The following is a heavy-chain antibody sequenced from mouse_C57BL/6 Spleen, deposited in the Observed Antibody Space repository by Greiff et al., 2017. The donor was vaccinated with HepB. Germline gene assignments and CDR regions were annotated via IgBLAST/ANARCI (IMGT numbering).Heavy chain of an antibody. J-gene: IGHJ4*01. CDR3: AIYYCNYYYAMDY. CDR1: GYTFTSYW. Sequence: QVQLQQPGAELVKPGASVKLSCKASGYTFTSYWMHWVKQRPGQGLEWIGMIHPNSGSTNYNEKFKSKATLTVDKSSSTAYMQLSSLTSEDSAVYYCAIYYCNYYYAMDYWGQGTSVTVSS. CDR2: IHPNSGST. D-gene: IGHD2-1*01. V-gene: IGHV1-64*01.